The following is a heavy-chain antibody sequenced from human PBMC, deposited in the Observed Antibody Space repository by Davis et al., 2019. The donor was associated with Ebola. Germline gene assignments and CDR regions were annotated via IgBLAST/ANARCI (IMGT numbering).Heavy chain of an antibody. CDR3: AKDQTSYEFWTPHPTSPPWFDP. J-gene: IGHJ5*02. Sequence: GESLKISCAASGFSFNIYAMSWVRQAPGKGLEWVSTISGSGTGTFYADSVKGQFTISRDNSKNTLYLEMNSLRPEDTAIYYCAKDQTSYEFWTPHPTSPPWFDPRGQGTLVTVSS. CDR2: ISGSGTGT. D-gene: IGHD3-3*01. CDR1: GFSFNIYA. V-gene: IGHV3-23*01.